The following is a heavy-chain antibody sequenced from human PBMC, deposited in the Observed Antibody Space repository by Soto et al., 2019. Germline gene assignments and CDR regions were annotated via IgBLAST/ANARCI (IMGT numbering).Heavy chain of an antibody. V-gene: IGHV1-24*01. J-gene: IGHJ4*02. Sequence: ASVKVSCKVSGYTLTELSMHWVRQAPGKGLEWMGGFDPEDGETIYAQKFQGRVTMTEDTSTDTAYMELSSLRSEDTAVYYCATNSPGVFGVVIILDYWGQGTLVTVSS. D-gene: IGHD3-3*01. CDR2: FDPEDGET. CDR3: ATNSPGVFGVVIILDY. CDR1: GYTLTELS.